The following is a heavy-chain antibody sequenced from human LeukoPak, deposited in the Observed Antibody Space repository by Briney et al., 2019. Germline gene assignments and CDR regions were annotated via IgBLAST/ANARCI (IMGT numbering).Heavy chain of an antibody. CDR1: GFTFSNAW. J-gene: IGHJ4*02. CDR3: PTDAGYSSRWYNY. Sequence: GGSLRLSCAASGFTFSNAWMSWVRQAPGKGLEWVGRIKSKADGGTTDHATSVKGRFIISRDDSKNTLYLQTSSLKTEDTAVYYCPTDAGYSSRWYNYWGQGTLVTVSS. CDR2: IKSKADGGTT. V-gene: IGHV3-15*05. D-gene: IGHD6-13*01.